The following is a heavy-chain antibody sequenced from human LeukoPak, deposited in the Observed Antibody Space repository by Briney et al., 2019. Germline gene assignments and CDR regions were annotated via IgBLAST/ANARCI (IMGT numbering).Heavy chain of an antibody. CDR3: AKVTTVVTGYFDY. Sequence: GGSLRLSCAASGFTFSSYAMSWVRQAPGKGLEGVSAISGSGGSTYYADSVKGRFTISRDNSKNTLYLQMNSLRAEDTAVYYCAKVTTVVTGYFDYWGQGTLVTVSS. D-gene: IGHD4-17*01. CDR1: GFTFSSYA. J-gene: IGHJ4*02. CDR2: ISGSGGST. V-gene: IGHV3-23*01.